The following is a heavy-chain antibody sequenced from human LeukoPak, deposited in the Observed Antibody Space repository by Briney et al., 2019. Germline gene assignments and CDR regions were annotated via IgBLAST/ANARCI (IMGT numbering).Heavy chain of an antibody. J-gene: IGHJ6*02. CDR2: ISSSGSTI. D-gene: IGHD2-2*01. Sequence: GGPLRLSCAASGFTFSDYYMSWIRQAPGKGLEWVSYISSSGSTIYYADSVKGRFTISRDNAKNSLYLQMNSLRAEDTAVYYCARDQVPAAIPYYYGMDVWGQGTTVTVSS. CDR1: GFTFSDYY. V-gene: IGHV3-11*01. CDR3: ARDQVPAAIPYYYGMDV.